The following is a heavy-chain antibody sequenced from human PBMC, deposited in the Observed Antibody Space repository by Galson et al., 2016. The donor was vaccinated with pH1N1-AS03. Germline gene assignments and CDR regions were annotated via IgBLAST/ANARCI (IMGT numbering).Heavy chain of an antibody. V-gene: IGHV3-21*01. J-gene: IGHJ4*02. CDR3: ARDGPPRGISVAGSFDF. CDR1: GFPFSGYS. CDR2: ISTTSSSI. D-gene: IGHD6-19*01. Sequence: SLRLSCAASGFPFSGYSMNWVRQAPGKGLEWVSFISTTSSSIYYADSVKGRFTISRDNAKNSLFLQMNSLRDEDTAVYYCARDGPPRGISVAGSFDFWGQGTLVTVSS.